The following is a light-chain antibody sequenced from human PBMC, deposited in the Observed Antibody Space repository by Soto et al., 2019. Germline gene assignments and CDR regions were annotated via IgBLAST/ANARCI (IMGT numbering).Light chain of an antibody. J-gene: IGKJ1*01. CDR2: GAS. CDR1: QSVSSN. V-gene: IGKV3-15*01. CDR3: QRYNTWRPEGT. Sequence: EIVMTQPPAPLSVSPGQRATLSGRASQSVSSNLAGYQQKPGQTPWLLIYGASTRATGIPARFSASGSGTEFTLTISSLQSEDFAVYYGQRYNTWRPEGTCGQGPKVDIK.